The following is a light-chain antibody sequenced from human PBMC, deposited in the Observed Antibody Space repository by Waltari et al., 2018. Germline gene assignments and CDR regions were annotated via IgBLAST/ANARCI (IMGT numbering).Light chain of an antibody. CDR2: DVD. CDR1: SSYVGAFNY. Sequence: QSALTQPASVSGSPGQSIIISCPGTSSYVGAFNYVPWYQHRPGTAPKLMIHDVDKRPSGVSSRFSGSKSGNTASLTISGLQAEDEANYYCSSFRGGASWVFGGGTIVTVL. CDR3: SSFRGGASWV. V-gene: IGLV2-14*03. J-gene: IGLJ3*02.